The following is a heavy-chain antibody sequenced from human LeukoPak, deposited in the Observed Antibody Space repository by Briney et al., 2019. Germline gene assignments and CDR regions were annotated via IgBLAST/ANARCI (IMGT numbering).Heavy chain of an antibody. CDR1: GFTFSSYW. CDR3: ARDRGGYSYGTDPFDI. V-gene: IGHV3-74*01. D-gene: IGHD5-18*01. CDR2: INSDGSST. Sequence: GGSLRLSCAASGFTFSSYWMHWVRQAPGKGLVWVSRINSDGSSTSYADSVKGRFTISRDNAKNSLYLQMNSLRAEDTALYHCARDRGGYSYGTDPFDIWGQGTMVTVSS. J-gene: IGHJ3*02.